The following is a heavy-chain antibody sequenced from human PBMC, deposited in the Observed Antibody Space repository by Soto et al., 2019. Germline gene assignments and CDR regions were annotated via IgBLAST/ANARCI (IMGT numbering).Heavy chain of an antibody. CDR3: NRRDDLVDTGNAFDI. Sequence: EVQLVESGGGLVQPGGSLKLSCAASGFTFSGSAMHWVRQASGKGLEWVGSIRSKANSYSTAYAASVQVRFTISRADSQHTAYLQMNSLKTEDTAVYYCNRRDDLVDTGNAFDIWGQGTMVTVSS. V-gene: IGHV3-73*01. J-gene: IGHJ3*02. CDR1: GFTFSGSA. CDR2: IRSKANSYST. D-gene: IGHD5-18*01.